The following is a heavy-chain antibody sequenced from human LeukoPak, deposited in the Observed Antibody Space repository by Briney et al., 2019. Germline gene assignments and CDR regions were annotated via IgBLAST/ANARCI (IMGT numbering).Heavy chain of an antibody. J-gene: IGHJ4*02. CDR3: ARGHHAHYYYDSGGPGGDY. V-gene: IGHV1-46*03. CDR1: GYTFTSYY. CDR2: INPSGGST. Sequence: ASVKVSCKASGYTFTSYYMHWVRQAPGQGLEWMGIINPSGGSTSYAQKFQGRVTMTRDTATSTVYMELSSLRSEDTAVYYCARGHHAHYYYDSGGPGGDYWGQGTLVTVSS. D-gene: IGHD3-22*01.